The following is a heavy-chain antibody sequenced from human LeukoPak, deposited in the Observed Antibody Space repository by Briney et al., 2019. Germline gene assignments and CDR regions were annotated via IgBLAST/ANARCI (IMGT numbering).Heavy chain of an antibody. J-gene: IGHJ4*02. CDR3: ARFDYGDYQYYFDY. V-gene: IGHV4-59*01. D-gene: IGHD4-17*01. CDR1: GGSISSYY. Sequence: KSSETLSLTCTVSGGSISSYYWSWIRQPPGEGLEWIGYIYYSGSTNYNPSLKSRVTISVDTSKNQFSLKLSSVTAADTAVYYCARFDYGDYQYYFDYWGQGTLVTVSS. CDR2: IYYSGST.